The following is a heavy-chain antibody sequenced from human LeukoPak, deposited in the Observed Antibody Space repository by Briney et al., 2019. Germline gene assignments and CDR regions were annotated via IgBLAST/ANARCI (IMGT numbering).Heavy chain of an antibody. J-gene: IGHJ4*02. Sequence: GGSLRLSCAASGFTFSDYYMSWIRQARGKGLEWISSISGSGNTIYYADSAMGRFTISRDNAKNSLYLLMNSLTAEDTAVYYCARDRSGGTYYYDSSGYSFWGQGTLVTVSS. CDR2: ISGSGNTI. V-gene: IGHV3-11*01. CDR1: GFTFSDYY. CDR3: ARDRSGGTYYYDSSGYSF. D-gene: IGHD3-22*01.